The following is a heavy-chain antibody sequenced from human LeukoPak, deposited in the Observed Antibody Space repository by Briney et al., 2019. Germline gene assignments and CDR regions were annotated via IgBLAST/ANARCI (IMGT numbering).Heavy chain of an antibody. J-gene: IGHJ6*03. CDR3: ARNSQRYYDSGSSYYYYYYMDV. Sequence: ASVKVSCKTSGYSFNISGVTWARQAPGQGLEWMGWISAYNGNTNYAQKFKGRVTMTTDTSTSTAYMELRSLRSDDTAVYYCARNSQRYYDSGSSYYYYYYMDVWGKGTTVTISS. D-gene: IGHD3-10*01. CDR2: ISAYNGNT. V-gene: IGHV1-18*01. CDR1: GYSFNISG.